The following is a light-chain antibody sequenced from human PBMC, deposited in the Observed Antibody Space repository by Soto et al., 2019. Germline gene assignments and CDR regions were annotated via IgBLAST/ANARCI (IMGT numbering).Light chain of an antibody. Sequence: PGKSDTLSCRASEAVDKNYLAWFQKKPGQAPKLLIHGTSTRATDIPDRFSGSGSGTDFTLTVSRLEPEDFAVYYCQHYDTAPLSFGGGTMVEI. CDR1: EAVDKNY. J-gene: IGKJ4*01. CDR3: QHYDTAPLS. CDR2: GTS. V-gene: IGKV3-20*01.